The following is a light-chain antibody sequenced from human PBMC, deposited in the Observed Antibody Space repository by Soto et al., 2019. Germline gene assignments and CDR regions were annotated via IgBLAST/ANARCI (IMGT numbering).Light chain of an antibody. J-gene: IGKJ1*01. CDR3: QQYSDSSGA. Sequence: DIQVTQSPSTLSASVGDRVTITCGASQSIGTLFACYQQKPGKAPKLLIFDASTLESGVPSRFSGSGSGTDFTLTISSLQPDDFATYYCQQYSDSSGAFGQGTKVDIK. CDR1: QSIGTL. CDR2: DAS. V-gene: IGKV1-5*01.